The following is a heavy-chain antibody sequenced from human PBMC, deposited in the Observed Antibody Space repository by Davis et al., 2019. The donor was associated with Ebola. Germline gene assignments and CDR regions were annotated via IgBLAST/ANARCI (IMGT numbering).Heavy chain of an antibody. Sequence: SETLSLTCTVSGGSISSDGYYWSWIRQHPGKGLEWIGYIYYSGSTYYNPSLKSRVTISVDTSKNQFSLKLSSVTAADTAVYYCARVTYCSGGSCYDFDYWGQGTLVTVSS. CDR1: GGSISSDGYY. J-gene: IGHJ4*02. V-gene: IGHV4-31*03. CDR2: IYYSGST. CDR3: ARVTYCSGGSCYDFDY. D-gene: IGHD2-15*01.